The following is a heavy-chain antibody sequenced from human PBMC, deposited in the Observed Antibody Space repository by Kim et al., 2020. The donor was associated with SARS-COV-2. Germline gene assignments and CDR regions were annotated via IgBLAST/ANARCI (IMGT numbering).Heavy chain of an antibody. CDR2: IIPILGTA. CDR3: ARVRTYYYDSSGYGELDY. Sequence: SVKVSCKASGGTFSSYAISWVRQAPGQGLEWMGGIIPILGTANYAQKFQGRVTITADESTSTAYMELSSLRSEDTAVYYCARVRTYYYDSSGYGELDYWGQGTLVTVSS. CDR1: GGTFSSYA. J-gene: IGHJ4*02. D-gene: IGHD3-22*01. V-gene: IGHV1-69*13.